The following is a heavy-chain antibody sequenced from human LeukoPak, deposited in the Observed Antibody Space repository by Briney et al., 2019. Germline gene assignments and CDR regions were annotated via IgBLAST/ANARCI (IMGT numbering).Heavy chain of an antibody. V-gene: IGHV3-66*01. J-gene: IGHJ6*03. Sequence: GGSLRLSCTASGFIVSTNYMNWVRQAPGKGLEWVSVIYSGGSTYYADSVKGRFTISRDNSKNTLYLQMNTLRAEDTAVYYCARALDYYYYYMDVWGKGTTVTISS. CDR2: IYSGGST. CDR1: GFIVSTNY. CDR3: ARALDYYYYYMDV.